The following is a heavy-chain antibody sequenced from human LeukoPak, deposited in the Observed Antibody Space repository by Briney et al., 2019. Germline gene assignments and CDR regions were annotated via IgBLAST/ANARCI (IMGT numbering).Heavy chain of an antibody. V-gene: IGHV3-9*01. D-gene: IGHD3-3*01. Sequence: GRSLRLSCAASGFTFDDYAMHWVRQAPGKGLEWVPGISWNSGSIGYADSVKGRFTISRDDAKNSLYLQMNSLRAEDTALYYCAKGIRLLEWLSEIDYWGQGTLVTVSS. CDR3: AKGIRLLEWLSEIDY. J-gene: IGHJ4*02. CDR2: ISWNSGSI. CDR1: GFTFDDYA.